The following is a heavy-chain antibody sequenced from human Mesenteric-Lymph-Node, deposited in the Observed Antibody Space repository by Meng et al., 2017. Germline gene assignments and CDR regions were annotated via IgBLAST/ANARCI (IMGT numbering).Heavy chain of an antibody. D-gene: IGHD3-22*01. Sequence: SETLSLTCTVSGGSIGSSSDFWGWIRQPPGKGLEWIGSIYYSGSTYYNPSLKSRVTILVDASENQFSLKLTSVTAADTAVYYCARIVPNTSRYYYLDYWSRGTLVTVS. V-gene: IGHV4-39*07. CDR2: IYYSGST. CDR3: ARIVPNTSRYYYLDY. J-gene: IGHJ4*02. CDR1: GGSIGSSSDF.